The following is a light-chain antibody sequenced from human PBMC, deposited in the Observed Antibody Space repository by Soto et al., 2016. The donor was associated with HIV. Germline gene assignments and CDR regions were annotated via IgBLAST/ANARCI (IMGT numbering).Light chain of an antibody. V-gene: IGKV1-5*03. CDR1: QSFSSW. CDR3: QLYNSYSGT. CDR2: KAS. Sequence: DIQMTQSPSTLSASVGDRVTITCRASQSFSSWLAWYQQKPGKAPKLLIYKASTLESGVPSRFSGSGSGTEFTLTISSLQPDDFATYYCQLYNSYSGTFGQGTKVEIE. J-gene: IGKJ1*01.